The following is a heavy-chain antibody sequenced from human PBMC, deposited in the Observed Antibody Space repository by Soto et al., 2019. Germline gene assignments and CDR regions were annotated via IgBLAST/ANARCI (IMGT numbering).Heavy chain of an antibody. CDR2: IYYSGST. CDR1: GGSISSYY. J-gene: IGHJ5*02. V-gene: IGHV4-59*01. CDR3: ARDTHPKPFTMVRGSWFDP. Sequence: SETLSLTCTVSGGSISSYYWSWIRQPPGKGLEWIGYIYYSGSTNYNPSLKSRVTISVDTSKNQFSLKLSSVTAADTAVYYCARDTHPKPFTMVRGSWFDPWGQGTLVTVSS. D-gene: IGHD3-10*01.